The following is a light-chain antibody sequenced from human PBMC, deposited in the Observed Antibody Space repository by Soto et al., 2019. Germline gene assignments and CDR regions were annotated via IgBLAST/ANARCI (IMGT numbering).Light chain of an antibody. V-gene: IGKV3D-15*01. J-gene: IGKJ4*01. CDR3: QQYNQWPPLT. Sequence: EIVMTQSPATLSVSPGETVTLSCRASQSVNSNLAWYQQKPGQAPRLLIYHASTRATGIPARFSGSGSGTEFTLTISSLQSEDFAIYFCQQYNQWPPLTFGGGTKVDIK. CDR1: QSVNSN. CDR2: HAS.